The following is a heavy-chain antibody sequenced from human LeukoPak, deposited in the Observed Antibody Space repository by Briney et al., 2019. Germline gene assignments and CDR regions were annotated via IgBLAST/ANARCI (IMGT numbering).Heavy chain of an antibody. CDR1: GGTFSSYA. CDR2: IIPIFGTA. D-gene: IGHD5-12*01. CDR3: ARDRVKVGYSDYDLYQFYY. J-gene: IGHJ4*02. V-gene: IGHV1-69*06. Sequence: GASVKVSCKASGGTFSSYAISWVRQAPGQGLEWMGGIIPIFGTANYAQKFQGRVTITADKSTSTAYMELSSLRYEDTAVYYCARDRVKVGYSDYDLYQFYYWGQGTLVTVSS.